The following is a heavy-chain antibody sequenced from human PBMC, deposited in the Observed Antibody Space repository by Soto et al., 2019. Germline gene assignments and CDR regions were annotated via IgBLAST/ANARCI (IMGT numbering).Heavy chain of an antibody. J-gene: IGHJ4*02. CDR3: ARAPRDSRGYYYPSAY. CDR2: NNAFNGNA. V-gene: IGHV1-18*01. Sequence: ASGKPSCSCAGYTCTSYALHGVGQSPGQRLEWMVCNNAFNGNANYAQKHQGRVTMTTDTSTSTAYMDLRSLRSDDTAVYYCARAPRDSRGYYYPSAYWGQGTLVTVSS. CDR1: GYTCTSYA. D-gene: IGHD3-22*01.